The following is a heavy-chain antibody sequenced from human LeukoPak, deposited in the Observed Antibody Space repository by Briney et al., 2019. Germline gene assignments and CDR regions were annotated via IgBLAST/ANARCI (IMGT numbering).Heavy chain of an antibody. D-gene: IGHD4-11*01. CDR2: IYYSGST. Sequence: PSETLSLTCTVSGGSISSYYWSCIRQPPGKGLEWIGYIYYSGSTNYNPSLKSRVTISVDTSKNQFSLKLSSVTAADTAVYYCASGTTVTTDDAFDIWGQGTMVTVSS. CDR3: ASGTTVTTDDAFDI. V-gene: IGHV4-59*01. J-gene: IGHJ3*02. CDR1: GGSISSYY.